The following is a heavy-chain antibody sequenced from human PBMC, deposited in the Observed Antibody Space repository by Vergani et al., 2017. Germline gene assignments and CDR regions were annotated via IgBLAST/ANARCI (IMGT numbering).Heavy chain of an antibody. Sequence: QVQLVQSGAEVKKPGSSVKVSCKASGGTFSSYAISWVRQAPGQGLEWMGGIIPIFGTANYAQKCQGRVTITADESTSTAYMELSSLRSEDTAVYYCARGVEGYDILTGEGFDYWGQGTLVTVSS. CDR3: ARGVEGYDILTGEGFDY. D-gene: IGHD3-9*01. V-gene: IGHV1-69*01. CDR2: IIPIFGTA. J-gene: IGHJ4*02. CDR1: GGTFSSYA.